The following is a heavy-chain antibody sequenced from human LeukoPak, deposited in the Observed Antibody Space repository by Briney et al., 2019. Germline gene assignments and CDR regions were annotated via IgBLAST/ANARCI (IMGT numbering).Heavy chain of an antibody. J-gene: IGHJ4*02. D-gene: IGHD6-13*01. CDR2: IKQDGSEK. CDR3: ARASIAAGPYYLDS. Sequence: GGSLRLSCAASGFTFSSYWMSWVRQAPGKGLKWVANIKQDGSEKYYVDSVKGQFTIPRDNAKNSLYLQMNSLRAEDTAVYYCARASIAAGPYYLDSWGQGTLVTVSS. CDR1: GFTFSSYW. V-gene: IGHV3-7*01.